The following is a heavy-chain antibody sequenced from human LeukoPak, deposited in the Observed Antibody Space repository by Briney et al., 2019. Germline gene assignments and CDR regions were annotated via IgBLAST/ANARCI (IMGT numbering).Heavy chain of an antibody. CDR1: GYTFTTYT. V-gene: IGHV1-3*01. CDR2: INAGNGNT. Sequence: ASVKVSCKASGYTFTTYTIHWVRQAPGQRLEWMGWINAGNGNTKYSQKFQGRVTITRDTSASTAYMELSSLRSEDTAVFYCARKSWHYGTDAFDVWGQGTMVTVSS. J-gene: IGHJ3*01. CDR3: ARKSWHYGTDAFDV. D-gene: IGHD1-7*01.